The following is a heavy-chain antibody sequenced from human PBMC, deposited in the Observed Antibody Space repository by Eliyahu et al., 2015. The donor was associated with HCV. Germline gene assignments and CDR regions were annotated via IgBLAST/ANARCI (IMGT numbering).Heavy chain of an antibody. CDR2: IGGGGRNT. J-gene: IGHJ4*02. CDR3: AKEGVLDGTSRFDY. CDR1: GXXFSSYA. D-gene: IGHD2-8*01. V-gene: IGHV3-23*01. Sequence: EVQLLEAGGGLVQPGESLXLSCAASGXXFSSYAMGWVRQAPGXGLXXVXSIGGGGRNTYYADSVKGRFTISRDNSQSMLYLQINCLRVDDTALYYCAKEGVLDGTSRFDYWGQGTLVTVSS.